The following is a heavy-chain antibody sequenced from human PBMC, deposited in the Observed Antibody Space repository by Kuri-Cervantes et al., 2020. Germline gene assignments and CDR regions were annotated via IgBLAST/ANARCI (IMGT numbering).Heavy chain of an antibody. J-gene: IGHJ6*02. V-gene: IGHV3-23*01. D-gene: IGHD2/OR15-2a*01. CDR2: ISGSGGRT. Sequence: GESLKIPCAASGFTFSSYWMSWVRQAPGKGLEWVSAISGSGGRTYYADSVKGRFTNSRDNSKNTLYLQMNSLRAEDTAVYYCAKQGAHTFKYYYYGMDVWGQGTTVTVSS. CDR1: GFTFSSYW. CDR3: AKQGAHTFKYYYYGMDV.